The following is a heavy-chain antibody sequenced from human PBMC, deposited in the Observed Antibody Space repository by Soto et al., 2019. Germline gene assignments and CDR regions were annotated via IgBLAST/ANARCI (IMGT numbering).Heavy chain of an antibody. V-gene: IGHV4-59*03. J-gene: IGHJ6*02. CDR1: GASIRNYY. CDR3: ASSASHPGPSLYYNGMEV. CDR2: VYTPDYT. Sequence: PSETLSLTCSVSGASIRNYYWHWVRQLPGKGLEWIGYVYTPDYTRYNSSLKSRVTISVDTSKSQFSLRLNSVTAADTAVYYCASSASHPGPSLYYNGMEVWGQGTTVTVSS.